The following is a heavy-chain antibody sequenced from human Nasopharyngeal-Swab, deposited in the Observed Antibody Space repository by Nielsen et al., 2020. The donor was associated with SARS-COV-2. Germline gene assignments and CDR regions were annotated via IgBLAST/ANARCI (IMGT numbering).Heavy chain of an antibody. CDR3: ARAVSWFGELSHYYYMDV. V-gene: IGHV1-18*01. Sequence: ASVKVSCKASGYTFTSYAMHWVRQAPGQGLEWMGWISAYNGNTNYAQKLQGRVTMTTDTSTSTAYMELRSLRSDDTAVYYCARAVSWFGELSHYYYMDVWGKGTTVTVSS. CDR1: GYTFTSYA. D-gene: IGHD3-10*01. CDR2: ISAYNGNT. J-gene: IGHJ6*03.